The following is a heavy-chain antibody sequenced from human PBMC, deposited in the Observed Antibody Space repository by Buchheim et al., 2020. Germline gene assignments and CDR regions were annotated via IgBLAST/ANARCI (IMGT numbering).Heavy chain of an antibody. CDR3: ARDRYYTIDV. Sequence: EVQLVESGGGSVQPGGSLRLSCAASGSGFSGTWMHWVRRAPGKGLVWVSVIKNDGSTDYADSVKGRFTISRDNAKNTVELQMNSLRAEDTAVYYCARDRYYTIDVWGQGST. CDR2: IKNDGST. CDR1: GSGFSGTW. D-gene: IGHD3-3*01. V-gene: IGHV3-74*01. J-gene: IGHJ6*02.